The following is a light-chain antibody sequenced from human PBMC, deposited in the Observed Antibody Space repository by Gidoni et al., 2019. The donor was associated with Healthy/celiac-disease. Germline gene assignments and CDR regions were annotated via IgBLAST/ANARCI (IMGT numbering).Light chain of an antibody. J-gene: IGKJ2*01. CDR1: QSISSW. V-gene: IGKV1-5*03. Sequence: IQLTQSPSTLSASVGDRVTITCRASQSISSWLAWYQQKPGKAPKLLIYKASSLESGVPSRFSGSGSGTEFTLTISSLQPDDFATYYCQQYNSSLYTFXQXTKLEIK. CDR3: QQYNSSLYT. CDR2: KAS.